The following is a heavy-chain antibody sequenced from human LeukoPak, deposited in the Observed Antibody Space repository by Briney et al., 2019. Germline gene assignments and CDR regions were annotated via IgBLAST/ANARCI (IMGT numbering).Heavy chain of an antibody. CDR2: ISGSGGST. J-gene: IGHJ2*01. Sequence: QTGGSLRLSCAASGFTVSSNYMSWVRQAPGKGLEWVSAISGSGGSTYYADSVKGRFTISRDNSKNTLYLQMNSLRAEDTAVYYCAKAPPVVPAAMRYWYFDLWGRGTLVTVSS. D-gene: IGHD2-2*01. CDR1: GFTVSSNY. CDR3: AKAPPVVPAAMRYWYFDL. V-gene: IGHV3-23*01.